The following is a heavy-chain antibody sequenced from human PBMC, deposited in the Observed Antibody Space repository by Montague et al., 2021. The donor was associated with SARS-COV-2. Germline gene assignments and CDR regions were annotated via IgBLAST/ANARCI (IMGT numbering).Heavy chain of an antibody. J-gene: IGHJ4*02. Sequence: SLRLSCAASGSTFSSYEMNWVRQAPGKGLEWVSDISSGGGTMYYAGSVKGRFTISRDNAKNSLYLQMNSLRAEDTAVYYCARGNYDSSGNYPAYYFDNWGQGTLVTVSS. CDR2: ISSGGGTM. D-gene: IGHD3-22*01. CDR3: ARGNYDSSGNYPAYYFDN. CDR1: GSTFSSYE. V-gene: IGHV3-48*03.